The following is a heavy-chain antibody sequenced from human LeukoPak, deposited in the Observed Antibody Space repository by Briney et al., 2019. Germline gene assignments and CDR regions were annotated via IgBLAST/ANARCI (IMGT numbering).Heavy chain of an antibody. J-gene: IGHJ6*02. CDR2: ISYDGSNK. CDR1: GFTFSSYA. V-gene: IGHV3-30*18. Sequence: GGSLRLSCAASGFTFSSYAMTWVRQAPGKGLEWVAVISYDGSNKYYADSVKGRFTISRDNSKNTLYLQMNSLRAEDTAVYYCAKVNGLSTVEDGMDVWGQGTTVTVSS. CDR3: AKVNGLSTVEDGMDV. D-gene: IGHD4-23*01.